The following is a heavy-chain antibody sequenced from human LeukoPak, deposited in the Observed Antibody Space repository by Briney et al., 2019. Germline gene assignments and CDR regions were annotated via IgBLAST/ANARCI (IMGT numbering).Heavy chain of an antibody. CDR2: ISPYNGNT. Sequence: ASVKVSCKASGYTFTSYGISWVRQAPGQGLEWMGWISPYNGNTNYAQKLQGRVTMTTDTSTTTAYMELRGLRSDDTAVYYCAREMATIVNQFDYWGQGTLVTVSS. CDR3: AREMATIVNQFDY. J-gene: IGHJ4*02. CDR1: GYTFTSYG. V-gene: IGHV1-18*01. D-gene: IGHD5-24*01.